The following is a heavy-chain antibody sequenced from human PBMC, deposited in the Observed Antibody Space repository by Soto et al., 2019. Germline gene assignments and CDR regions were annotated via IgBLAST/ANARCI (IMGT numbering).Heavy chain of an antibody. CDR3: ARDRLRLGELSLIGYFDY. V-gene: IGHV3-30*15. CDR1: GFTFTSYA. J-gene: IGHJ4*02. CDR2: ISYDGINE. D-gene: IGHD3-16*02. Sequence: QVQLVESGGSVVQPGRSLRLSCEASGFTFTSYAMHWVRQAPGKGLEWVAVISYDGINEYYADSVKGRFTISRDNSKNTLFLQMGSLRVEDTAVYYCARDRLRLGELSLIGYFDYWGQGTLVTVSS.